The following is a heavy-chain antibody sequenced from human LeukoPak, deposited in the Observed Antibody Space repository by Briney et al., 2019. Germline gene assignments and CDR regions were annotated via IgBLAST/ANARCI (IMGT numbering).Heavy chain of an antibody. CDR2: ISGSGGDT. CDR1: RFTFSIYA. D-gene: IGHD5-12*01. V-gene: IGHV3-23*01. J-gene: IGHJ4*02. CDR3: ARGGGYDSFDY. Sequence: GGSLRLSCAASRFTFSIYAMSWVRQAPGKGLEWVSGISGSGGDTYYADSVKGRFTISRDNSKNRVYLHMNSLRAEDTAVYYCARGGGYDSFDYWGQGTQVTVSS.